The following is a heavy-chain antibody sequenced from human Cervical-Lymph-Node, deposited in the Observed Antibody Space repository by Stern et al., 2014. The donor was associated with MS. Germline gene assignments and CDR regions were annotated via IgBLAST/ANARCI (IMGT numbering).Heavy chain of an antibody. CDR1: GYTFIDYY. D-gene: IGHD2-15*01. CDR3: AKVAWELLGAFDI. J-gene: IGHJ3*02. Sequence: QVQLVQSGAEVKKPGASVTVSFKASGYTFIDYYIHWGRQAPGQGFEWLGWINPSTGATNYGQKFQGRVTMTRDTSINTAYVELRRLRSDDTAVYFCAKVAWELLGAFDIWGQGTLITVSS. CDR2: INPSTGAT. V-gene: IGHV1-2*02.